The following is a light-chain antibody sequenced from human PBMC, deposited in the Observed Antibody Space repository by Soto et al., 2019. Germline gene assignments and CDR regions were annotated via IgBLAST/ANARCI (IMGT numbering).Light chain of an antibody. Sequence: ESVLTQSPATPSLSRGERATLSCRASQSVSSYLAWYQQKPGQAPRLLIYDASNRATGIPARFSGSGSGTDFTLTISSLEPEDFAVYYCQQRSNWPPITFGQGTRLEIK. CDR3: QQRSNWPPIT. V-gene: IGKV3-11*01. CDR1: QSVSSY. CDR2: DAS. J-gene: IGKJ5*01.